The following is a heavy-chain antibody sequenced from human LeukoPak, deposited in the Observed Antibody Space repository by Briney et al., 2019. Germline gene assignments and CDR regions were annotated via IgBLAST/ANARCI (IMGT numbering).Heavy chain of an antibody. Sequence: GGSLRLSCAASGFTFSSYDMHWVRQATGKGLEWVSAIGTAGDTYYPGSVKGRFTISRENAKNSLYLQMNSLRAGDTAVYYCARDGHDPYFDYWGQGTLVTVSS. CDR3: ARDGHDPYFDY. V-gene: IGHV3-13*01. J-gene: IGHJ4*02. CDR1: GFTFSSYD. D-gene: IGHD1-1*01. CDR2: IGTAGDT.